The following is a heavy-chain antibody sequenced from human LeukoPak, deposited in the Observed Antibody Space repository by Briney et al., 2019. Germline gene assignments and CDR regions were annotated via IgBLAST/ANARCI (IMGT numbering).Heavy chain of an antibody. CDR2: IYYTGST. CDR3: ARGRYSSSWYTWFDP. CDR1: GGSISTYY. J-gene: IGHJ5*02. D-gene: IGHD6-13*01. V-gene: IGHV4-59*08. Sequence: SETLSLTCSVSGGSISTYYWTWIRQPPGKGLEWIWYIYYTGSTNYNPSLKSRATMSVDTSKSQLSLKMTSVTAADTAVYYCARGRYSSSWYTWFDPWGQGTLVTVSS.